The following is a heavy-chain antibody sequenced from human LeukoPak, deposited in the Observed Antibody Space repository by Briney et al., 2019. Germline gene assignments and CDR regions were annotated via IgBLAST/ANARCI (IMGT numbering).Heavy chain of an antibody. Sequence: GASVKVSFKASGGTFSSYTISWGRQAPGQGLEWMGRIISILGIANYAQKYQGRVTITADKSTSTAYMELSSLRAEDTAVYYCARENDGFFDYWGQGTLVTVSS. CDR2: IISILGIA. D-gene: IGHD5-24*01. V-gene: IGHV1-69*04. CDR3: ARENDGFFDY. J-gene: IGHJ4*02. CDR1: GGTFSSYT.